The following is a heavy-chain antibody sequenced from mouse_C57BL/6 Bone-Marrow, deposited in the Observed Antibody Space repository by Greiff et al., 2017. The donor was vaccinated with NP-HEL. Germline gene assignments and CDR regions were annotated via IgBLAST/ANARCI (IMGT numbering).Heavy chain of an antibody. J-gene: IGHJ4*01. CDR2: IYPGSGST. CDR1: VYTFTSYW. D-gene: IGHD3-2*02. CDR3: ARRDDAGYVGAFGY. Sequence: QVQLQQPGAELVKPGASVKMSCKASVYTFTSYWITGVKQRPGQGLAWIGDIYPGSGSTNYNEKFKSKATLTVETTSGTVYMQRSSLTAEDAAVYDSARRDDAGYVGAFGYWGQGTSVTVAA. V-gene: IGHV1-55*01.